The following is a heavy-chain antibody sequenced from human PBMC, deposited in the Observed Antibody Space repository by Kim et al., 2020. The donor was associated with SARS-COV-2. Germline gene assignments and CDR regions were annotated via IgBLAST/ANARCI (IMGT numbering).Heavy chain of an antibody. CDR1: GYTFTGYY. V-gene: IGHV1-2*02. CDR2: INPNSGGT. J-gene: IGHJ6*02. CDR3: ARDFVALQNSYGMDV. Sequence: ASVKVSCKASGYTFTGYYMHWVRQAPGQGLEWMGWINPNSGGTNYAQKFQGRVTMTRDTSISTAYMELSRLRSDDTAVYYCARDFVALQNSYGMDVWGQGTTVTVSS. D-gene: IGHD1-26*01.